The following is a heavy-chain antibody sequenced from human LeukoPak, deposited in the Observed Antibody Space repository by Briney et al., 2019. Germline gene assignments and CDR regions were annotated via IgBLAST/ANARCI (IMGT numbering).Heavy chain of an antibody. CDR1: GFTFSSYS. CDR2: ISSSSSYI. V-gene: IGHV3-21*01. J-gene: IGHJ4*02. D-gene: IGHD5-12*01. CDR3: ARGMGGYGGYDY. Sequence: GGSLRLSCAASGFTFSSYSMNWVRQAPGKGPEWVSSISSSSSYIYYADSVKGRFTISRDNAKNSLYLQMNSLRVEDTAVYYCARGMGGYGGYDYWGQGTLVTVSS.